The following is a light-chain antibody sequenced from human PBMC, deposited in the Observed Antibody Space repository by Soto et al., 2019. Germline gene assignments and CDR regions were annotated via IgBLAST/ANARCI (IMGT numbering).Light chain of an antibody. CDR2: KAY. CDR3: QQYNDWPTT. CDR1: QRISTW. V-gene: IGKV1-5*03. J-gene: IGKJ1*01. Sequence: DIQMTQSPSTLSAFLGYRSTITCRASQRISTWFAWYQRQEGQAPQVLIYKAYSLETGVSSRFSGSGSGTEFHLTIRSLQSEDFAVYYCQQYNDWPTTFGQGTKV.